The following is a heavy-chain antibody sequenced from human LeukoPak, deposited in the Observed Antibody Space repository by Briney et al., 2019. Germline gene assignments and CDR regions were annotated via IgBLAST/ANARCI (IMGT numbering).Heavy chain of an antibody. CDR2: IYYSGST. D-gene: IGHD2-2*01. J-gene: IGHJ5*02. CDR1: GGSLSGSY. Sequence: SETLSLTCAVYGGSLSGSYWSWIRQHPGKGLEWIGYIYYSGSTYYNPSLKSRVTISVDTSKNQFSLKLSSVTAADTAVYYCARAGGPPISVVVVPAAVNWFDPWGQGTLVTVSS. V-gene: IGHV4-31*11. CDR3: ARAGGPPISVVVVPAAVNWFDP.